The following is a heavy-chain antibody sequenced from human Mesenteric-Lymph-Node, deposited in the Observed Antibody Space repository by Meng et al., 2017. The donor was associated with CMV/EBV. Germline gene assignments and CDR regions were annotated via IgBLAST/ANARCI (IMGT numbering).Heavy chain of an antibody. J-gene: IGHJ4*02. D-gene: IGHD5-12*01. V-gene: IGHV7-4-1*02. Sequence: SCKASGYSFTTNDINWVRQAPGQGLELMGWINTNTGNPTYAQDFTGRFVFSLDTSVSTAYLQISSLKAEDTAVYYCARGFGVATIFYWGQGTLVTVSS. CDR1: GYSFTTND. CDR3: ARGFGVATIFY. CDR2: INTNTGNP.